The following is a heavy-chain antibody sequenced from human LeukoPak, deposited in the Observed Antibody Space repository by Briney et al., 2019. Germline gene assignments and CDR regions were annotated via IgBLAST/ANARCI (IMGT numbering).Heavy chain of an antibody. J-gene: IGHJ6*02. CDR2: INHSGST. CDR3: ARGDYSYDYYYYYGMDV. D-gene: IGHD4-11*01. Sequence: PSETLSLTCAVYGGSFSGYYWSWIRQPPGKGLEWIGEINHSGSTNYNPSLKSRVTISVDTSKNQYSLKPSSVTAADTAVYYCARGDYSYDYYYYYGMDVWGQGTTVTVSS. CDR1: GGSFSGYY. V-gene: IGHV4-34*01.